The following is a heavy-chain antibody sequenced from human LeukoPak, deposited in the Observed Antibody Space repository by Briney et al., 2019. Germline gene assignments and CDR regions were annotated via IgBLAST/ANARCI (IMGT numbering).Heavy chain of an antibody. V-gene: IGHV5-51*01. Sequence: ESLKISCRGSGYRFTNYWIDWVRRMRGKGLEWIGRIYPGDSDTRYSPSFQGQVTISVDKAISTAHLQWSSLKASDTAMYFCARGGIAAASEYLQHWGQGTLVTVSS. CDR2: IYPGDSDT. CDR1: GYRFTNYW. CDR3: ARGGIAAASEYLQH. J-gene: IGHJ1*01. D-gene: IGHD6-13*01.